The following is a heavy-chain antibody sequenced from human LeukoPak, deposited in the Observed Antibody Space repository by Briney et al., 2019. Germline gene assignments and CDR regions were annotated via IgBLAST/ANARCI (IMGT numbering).Heavy chain of an antibody. CDR1: GYTFTSYG. Sequence: ASVKVSCKASGYTFTSYGINWVRQAPGQGLEWMGWISAYNGSTNYAQKFQGRVTMTTDTSTSTAFVELRNLRSDDTAVYYCARDLDSSVWYTLGTNWFDPWGQGTLVTVSS. V-gene: IGHV1-18*01. CDR3: ARDLDSSVWYTLGTNWFDP. J-gene: IGHJ5*02. D-gene: IGHD6-19*01. CDR2: ISAYNGST.